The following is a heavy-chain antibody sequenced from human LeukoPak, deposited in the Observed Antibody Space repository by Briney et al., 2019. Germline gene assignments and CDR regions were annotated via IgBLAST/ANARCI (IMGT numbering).Heavy chain of an antibody. Sequence: SETLSITCTVSGGSITSYYWSWIRQPPGKGLEWIGYIYYSGSTNYNPSLKSRVTISVDTSKNQFSLKLSSLTAADTAVYYCARDSGYAFDIWGQGTMVTVSS. J-gene: IGHJ3*02. V-gene: IGHV4-59*01. D-gene: IGHD3-9*01. CDR2: IYYSGST. CDR3: ARDSGYAFDI. CDR1: GGSITSYY.